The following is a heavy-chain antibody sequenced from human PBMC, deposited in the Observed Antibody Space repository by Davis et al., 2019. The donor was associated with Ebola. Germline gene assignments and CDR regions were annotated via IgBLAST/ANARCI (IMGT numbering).Heavy chain of an antibody. Sequence: GESLKISCAASGFTFSSYWMSWVRQAPGKGLEWVAVIWYDGSNKYYADSVKGRFTLSRDNSKNTLYLQINSLRAEDTAVYYCAKASIYCSGGSCYGGDYWGQGTLVTVSS. J-gene: IGHJ4*02. V-gene: IGHV3-33*06. D-gene: IGHD2-15*01. CDR1: GFTFSSYW. CDR3: AKASIYCSGGSCYGGDY. CDR2: IWYDGSNK.